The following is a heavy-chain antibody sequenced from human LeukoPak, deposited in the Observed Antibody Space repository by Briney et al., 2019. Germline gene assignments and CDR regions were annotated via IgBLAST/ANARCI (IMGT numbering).Heavy chain of an antibody. CDR3: ARVGAAAGTDY. CDR2: ISAYNGNT. CDR1: GYIFTSFS. Sequence: ASVKVSCKASGYIFTSFSITWVRQAPGQGLEWMGWISAYNGNTNYAQKLQGRITMTTDTSTSTAYMELRSLRSDDTAVYYCARVGAAAGTDYWGQGTLVTVSS. V-gene: IGHV1-18*01. D-gene: IGHD6-13*01. J-gene: IGHJ4*02.